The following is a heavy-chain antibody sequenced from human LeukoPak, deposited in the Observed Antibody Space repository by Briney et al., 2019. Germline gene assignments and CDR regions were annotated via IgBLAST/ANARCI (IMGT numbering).Heavy chain of an antibody. Sequence: ASVKVSCKASGYTFTSYGISWVRQAPGQGLEWMGWISAYNGNTKYAQKLQGRVTMTTDTSTSTAYMDLRSLRSDDTAVYYCARDLPGYSSTCMTPWGQGTLVTVSS. CDR1: GYTFTSYG. V-gene: IGHV1-18*01. D-gene: IGHD6-13*01. CDR3: ARDLPGYSSTCMTP. CDR2: ISAYNGNT. J-gene: IGHJ5*02.